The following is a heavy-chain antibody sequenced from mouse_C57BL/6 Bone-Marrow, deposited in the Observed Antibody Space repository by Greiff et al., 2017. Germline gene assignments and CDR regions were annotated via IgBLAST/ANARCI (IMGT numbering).Heavy chain of an antibody. Sequence: EVKVVESGGGLVQSGRSLRLSCATSGFTFSDFYMEWVRQAPGKGLEWIAASRTKANDYTTEYSASVKGRFIVSRDTSQSILYLQMNALRAEDTAIYYCARDAGRYYGGYFDVWGTGTTVTVSS. CDR3: ARDAGRYYGGYFDV. J-gene: IGHJ1*03. D-gene: IGHD1-1*02. CDR1: GFTFSDFY. V-gene: IGHV7-1*01. CDR2: SRTKANDYTT.